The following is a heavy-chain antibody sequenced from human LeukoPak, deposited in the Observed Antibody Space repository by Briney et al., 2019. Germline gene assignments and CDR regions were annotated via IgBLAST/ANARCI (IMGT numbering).Heavy chain of an antibody. J-gene: IGHJ6*02. V-gene: IGHV1-2*02. CDR3: ARMAVAGTYYYYYGMDV. CDR2: INPNSGGT. CDR1: GYTFTGYY. D-gene: IGHD6-19*01. Sequence: ASVKVSCKASGYTFTGYYMHWVRQAPGQGLEWMGWINPNSGGTNYAQKFQGRVTMTRDTSISTAYMELSRLRSEDTAVYYCARMAVAGTYYYYYGMDVWGQGTTVTVSS.